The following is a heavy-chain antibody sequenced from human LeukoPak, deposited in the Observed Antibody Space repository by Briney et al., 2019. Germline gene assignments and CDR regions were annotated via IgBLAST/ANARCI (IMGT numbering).Heavy chain of an antibody. Sequence: GGSLRLSCAASGFTFDDYGMSWVRQVPGKGLEWVSGITWNGGSTGYADSVKGRFTISRDNAKNSLSLQMNSLRAEDTAVYYCVREIIRLGQDDYFDYWGQGTLVTASS. CDR2: ITWNGGST. V-gene: IGHV3-20*04. J-gene: IGHJ4*02. D-gene: IGHD3-3*02. CDR1: GFTFDDYG. CDR3: VREIIRLGQDDYFDY.